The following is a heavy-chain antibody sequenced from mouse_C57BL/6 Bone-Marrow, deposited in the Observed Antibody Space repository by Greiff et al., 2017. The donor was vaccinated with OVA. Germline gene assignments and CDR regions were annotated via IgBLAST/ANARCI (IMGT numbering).Heavy chain of an antibody. V-gene: IGHV14-4*01. CDR1: GFNIKDDY. D-gene: IGHD1-1*01. CDR2: IDPENGDT. J-gene: IGHJ2*01. CDR3: TRDGSSYGFDY. Sequence: VQLQQSGAELVRPGASVKLSCTASGFNIKDDYMHWVKQRPEQGLEWIGWIDPENGDTEYASKFQGKATITADTSSNTAYLQLSSLTSEDTAVYYCTRDGSSYGFDYWGQGTTLTVSS.